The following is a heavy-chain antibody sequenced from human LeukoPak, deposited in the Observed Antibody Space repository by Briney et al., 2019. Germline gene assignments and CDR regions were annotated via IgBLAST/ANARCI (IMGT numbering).Heavy chain of an antibody. V-gene: IGHV3-23*01. D-gene: IGHD2-15*01. Sequence: GGSLRLSCAASRFTFSSYAMSWVRQAPGKGLEWVSTISNSGSYTSYADSVKGRFTISRDDSKNTLYLQMNSLRAEDTAVYYCYCSGSSCYSFRFDPWGQGTLVTVSS. CDR1: RFTFSSYA. CDR2: ISNSGSYT. CDR3: YCSGSSCYSFRFDP. J-gene: IGHJ5*02.